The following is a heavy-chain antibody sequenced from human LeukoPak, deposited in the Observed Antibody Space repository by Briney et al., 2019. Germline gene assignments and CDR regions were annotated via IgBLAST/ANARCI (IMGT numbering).Heavy chain of an antibody. CDR3: AKGRAVAGPIPVHY. D-gene: IGHD6-19*01. Sequence: PGGSLRLSCAASGFAFSSFAMSWVRQAPGKGLEWVSAIGGSGGSPYYADSVKGRFTISRDNSKNTLYLQVNSLRAEDTAVYYCAKGRAVAGPIPVHYWGQGTLVTVSS. CDR1: GFAFSSFA. V-gene: IGHV3-23*01. CDR2: IGGSGGSP. J-gene: IGHJ4*02.